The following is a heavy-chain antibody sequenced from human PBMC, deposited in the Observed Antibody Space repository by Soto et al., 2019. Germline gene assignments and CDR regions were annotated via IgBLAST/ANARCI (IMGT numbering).Heavy chain of an antibody. CDR3: ARLFGRYGWFDP. Sequence: EVQLVESGGGLIQRGGSLRLSCAASGLNVTRNYMSWVRQAPGKGLEWVSVMSSGVYTYYADSVKGRLTISRDNSKNTLFLQINSLITEDTAVYYCARLFGRYGWFDPWGQGTLVTVSS. V-gene: IGHV3-53*01. J-gene: IGHJ5*02. D-gene: IGHD2-21*01. CDR1: GLNVTRNY. CDR2: MSSGVYT.